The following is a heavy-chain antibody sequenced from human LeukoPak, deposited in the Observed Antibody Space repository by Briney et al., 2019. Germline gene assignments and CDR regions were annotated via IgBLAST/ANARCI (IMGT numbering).Heavy chain of an antibody. V-gene: IGHV4-31*11. CDR3: AREGSAVRKFYFDY. CDR1: GGSFADYY. D-gene: IGHD6-19*01. Sequence: SETLSLTCALYGGSFADYYWSWIRQHPGKGLEWIGYIYYSGTTYYNPSLKSRVTLSVDTSKNQFSLKLSSVSAADTAVYYCAREGSAVRKFYFDYWGQGTLVTVSS. CDR2: IYYSGTT. J-gene: IGHJ4*02.